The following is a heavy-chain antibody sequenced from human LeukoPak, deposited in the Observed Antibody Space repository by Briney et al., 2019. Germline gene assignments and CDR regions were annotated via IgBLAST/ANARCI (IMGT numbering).Heavy chain of an antibody. Sequence: SETLSLTCAVSGGSISSGGYSWCWIRQPPGKGLEWIGYIYHSGSTYYNPSLKSRVTISVDRSKNQFSLKLSSVTAADTAVYYCARERASLYFDYWGQGTLVTVSS. CDR3: ARERASLYFDY. J-gene: IGHJ4*02. CDR2: IYHSGST. CDR1: GGSISSGGYS. V-gene: IGHV4-30-2*01.